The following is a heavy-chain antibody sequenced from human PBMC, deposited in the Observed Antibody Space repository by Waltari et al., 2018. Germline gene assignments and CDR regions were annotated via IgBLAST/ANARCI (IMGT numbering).Heavy chain of an antibody. CDR3: ARTGRILYSSSSPFDY. CDR1: GYSISSGYY. D-gene: IGHD6-6*01. Sequence: QVQLQESGPGLVKPSETLSLTCAVSGYSISSGYYWGWIRQPPGKGLEWIGSIYHSGSTYYNPSLKSRVTISVDTSKNQFSLKLSSVTAADTAVYYCARTGRILYSSSSPFDYWGQGTLVTVSS. J-gene: IGHJ4*02. CDR2: IYHSGST. V-gene: IGHV4-38-2*01.